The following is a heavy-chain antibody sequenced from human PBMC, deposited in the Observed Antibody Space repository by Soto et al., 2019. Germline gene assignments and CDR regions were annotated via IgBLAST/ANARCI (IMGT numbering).Heavy chain of an antibody. CDR3: AGQISAPSERCFDP. CDR1: GYSFTSYW. J-gene: IGHJ5*02. CDR2: IYPGDSDT. D-gene: IGHD3-3*02. Sequence: GESLKISCKGSGYSFTSYWIGWVRQMPGKGLEWMGIIYPGDSDTRYSPYFQGQVTISADKSISTAYLQWSSLKASDTAMYNYAGQISAPSERCFDPGAREPWSPSPQ. V-gene: IGHV5-51*01.